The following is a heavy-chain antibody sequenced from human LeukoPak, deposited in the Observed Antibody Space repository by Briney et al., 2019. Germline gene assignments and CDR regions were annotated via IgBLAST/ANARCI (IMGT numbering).Heavy chain of an antibody. J-gene: IGHJ3*02. Sequence: GGSLRLSCAASGFTFSSSWMTWARQAPGEGLEWVANINQDGGEKHYVDSVKGRFTISRDNAKNSLYLQMNSLRAEDTAVHYCAREPGIGYAFDIWGQGTMVTVSS. V-gene: IGHV3-7*01. CDR2: INQDGGEK. CDR3: AREPGIGYAFDI. D-gene: IGHD3-10*01. CDR1: GFTFSSSW.